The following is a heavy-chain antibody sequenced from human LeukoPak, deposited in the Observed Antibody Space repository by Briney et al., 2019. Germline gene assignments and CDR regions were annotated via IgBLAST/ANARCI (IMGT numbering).Heavy chain of an antibody. Sequence: PGGSLRLSCAASGFTFSSYEMNWVRQAPGKGLEWVSYISSSGSTIYYADSVKGRFTISRDNAKNSLYLQMNSLRAEDTAVYYSARVVYYGSGREYYYYMDVXGKGTTVTV. CDR2: ISSSGSTI. J-gene: IGHJ6*03. CDR1: GFTFSSYE. V-gene: IGHV3-48*03. D-gene: IGHD3-10*01. CDR3: ARVVYYGSGREYYYYMDV.